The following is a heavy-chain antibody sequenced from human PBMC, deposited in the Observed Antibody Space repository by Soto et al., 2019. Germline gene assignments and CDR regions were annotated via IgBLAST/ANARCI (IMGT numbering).Heavy chain of an antibody. CDR3: ARLSDYSNPLRWAAVDY. Sequence: SETLSLTCTVSGGSISSSSYYWGWIRQPPGKGLEWIGSIYYSGSTYYNPSLKSRVTISVDTSKNQFSLKLSSVTAADTAVYYCARLSDYSNPLRWAAVDYWGQGTLVTVSS. J-gene: IGHJ4*02. D-gene: IGHD4-4*01. CDR2: IYYSGST. V-gene: IGHV4-39*01. CDR1: GGSISSSSYY.